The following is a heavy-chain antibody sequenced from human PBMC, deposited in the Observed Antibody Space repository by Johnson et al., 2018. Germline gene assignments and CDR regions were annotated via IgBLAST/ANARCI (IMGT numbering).Heavy chain of an antibody. CDR3: AKDSSSWPAEYCRH. CDR1: GFLFGDHT. J-gene: IGHJ1*01. Sequence: VQLVESGGVVVQPGGSLRLSCAASGFLFGDHTMHWVRQAPGKGLEWVSLISWDGGTTYYGDSVTGRLTISRDNSNNSLSLQMNSLSTEATAFYYCAKDSSSWPAEYCRHGGQGTLVTVSS. CDR2: ISWDGGTT. D-gene: IGHD2-2*01. V-gene: IGHV3-43*01.